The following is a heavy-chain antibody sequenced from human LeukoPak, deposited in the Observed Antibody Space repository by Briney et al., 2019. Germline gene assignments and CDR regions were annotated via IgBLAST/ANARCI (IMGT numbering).Heavy chain of an antibody. D-gene: IGHD6-19*01. Sequence: GASVKVSCKASEYSFTTYYVHWVRQAPGQGLEWMGVINPSVGSRNYAQKFQGRLTLTRDTSTSTVYMELSSLRSEDTAVYYCASSSGWYSGDYWGQGTLVTVS. CDR3: ASSSGWYSGDY. CDR2: INPSVGSR. J-gene: IGHJ4*02. V-gene: IGHV1-46*01. CDR1: EYSFTTYY.